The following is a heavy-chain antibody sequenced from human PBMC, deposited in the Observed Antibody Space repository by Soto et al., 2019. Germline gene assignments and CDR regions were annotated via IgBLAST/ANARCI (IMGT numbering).Heavy chain of an antibody. CDR1: GFTFSDHY. J-gene: IGHJ4*02. D-gene: IGHD6-13*01. Sequence: GGSLRLSCAASGFTFSDHYMDWVRQAPGKGLEWVGRTRNKANSYTTEYAASVKGRFTISRDDSKNSLYLQMNSLKTEGTAVYYCARGKSSWYDYWGQGTLVTVSS. CDR3: ARGKSSWYDY. V-gene: IGHV3-72*01. CDR2: TRNKANSYTT.